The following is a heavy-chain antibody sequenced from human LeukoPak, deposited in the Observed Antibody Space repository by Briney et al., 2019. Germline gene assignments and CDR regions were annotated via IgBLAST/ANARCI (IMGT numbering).Heavy chain of an antibody. J-gene: IGHJ4*02. CDR3: ARARVKLPYFEWLPAGY. CDR1: GFTFDDYG. CDR2: INWNGGST. D-gene: IGHD3-9*01. V-gene: IGHV3-20*04. Sequence: GGSLRLSCAASGFTFDDYGMSWVRQAPGKGLEWVSRINWNGGSTGYADSVKGRFTISRDNAKNSLYLQMNSLRAEDTALYYCARARVKLPYFEWLPAGYWGQGTLVTVSS.